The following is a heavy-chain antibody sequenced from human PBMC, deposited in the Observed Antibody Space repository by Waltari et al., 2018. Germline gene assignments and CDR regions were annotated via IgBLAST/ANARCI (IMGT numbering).Heavy chain of an antibody. CDR2: IIPIFGTA. Sequence: QVQLLQSGAEVKKPGSSVKVSCKASGGTFSSYALNWLRQAPGQGLEWMGRIIPIFGTANYAEKFQGRVTITADKSTSTAYMELSSLRSEDTAVYYCAQGRWLQLYYFDYWGQGTLVTVSS. CDR3: AQGRWLQLYYFDY. J-gene: IGHJ4*02. V-gene: IGHV1-69*13. D-gene: IGHD1-1*01. CDR1: GGTFSSYA.